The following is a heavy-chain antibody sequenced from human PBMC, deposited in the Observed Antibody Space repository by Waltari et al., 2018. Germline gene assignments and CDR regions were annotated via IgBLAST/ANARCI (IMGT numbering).Heavy chain of an antibody. CDR2: IKQDGSEK. D-gene: IGHD6-13*01. CDR3: ARAAAGTLSYSYMDV. V-gene: IGHV3-7*01. CDR1: GFTFSSYW. J-gene: IGHJ6*03. Sequence: EVQLVESGGVLGRPGGDRRLSCAASGFTFSSYWMSWVRQAPGKGLEWVANIKQDGSEKYYVDSVKGRFTISRDNAKNSLYLQMNSLRAEDTAVYYCARAAAGTLSYSYMDVWGTGTTVTVSS.